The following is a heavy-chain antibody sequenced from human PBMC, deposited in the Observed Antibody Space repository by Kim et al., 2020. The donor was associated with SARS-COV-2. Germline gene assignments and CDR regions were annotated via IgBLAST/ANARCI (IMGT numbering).Heavy chain of an antibody. V-gene: IGHV3-48*02. CDR3: ARNYDSSGLWLASYFDY. CDR2: ISSSSSTI. Sequence: GGSLRLSCAASGFTFSSYSMNWVRQAPGKGLEWVSYISSSSSTIYYADSVKGRFTISRDNAKNSLYLQMNSLRDEDTAVYYCARNYDSSGLWLASYFDYWGQGTLVTVSS. D-gene: IGHD3-22*01. J-gene: IGHJ4*02. CDR1: GFTFSSYS.